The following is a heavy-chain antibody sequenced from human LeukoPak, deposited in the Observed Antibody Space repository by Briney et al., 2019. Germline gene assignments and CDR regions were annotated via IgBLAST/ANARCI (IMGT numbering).Heavy chain of an antibody. CDR1: GFTVSSHY. V-gene: IGHV3-66*01. J-gene: IGHJ4*02. D-gene: IGHD6-13*01. CDR3: ARLWRAAAGGFDT. CDR2: IYSGGTT. Sequence: PGGSLRLSCAASGFTVSSHYMSWVRQAPGKGLEWVSIIYSGGTTYYADSVKGRFTISRDNSKNTLDLQMNSLRADDTAVYYCARLWRAAAGGFDTWGQGTLVTVSS.